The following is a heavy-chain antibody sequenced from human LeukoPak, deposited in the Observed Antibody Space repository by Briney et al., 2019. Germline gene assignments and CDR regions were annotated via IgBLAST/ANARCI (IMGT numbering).Heavy chain of an antibody. D-gene: IGHD6-19*01. Sequence: PSETLSLTCTVSGGSISSYYWSWIRQPPGKGLECIGYIYYSGSTNYNPSLKSRVTISVDTSKNQFSLKLSSVTAADTAVYYCARGDSSGWYGNWFDPWGQGTLVTVSS. CDR1: GGSISSYY. CDR3: ARGDSSGWYGNWFDP. CDR2: IYYSGST. V-gene: IGHV4-59*01. J-gene: IGHJ5*02.